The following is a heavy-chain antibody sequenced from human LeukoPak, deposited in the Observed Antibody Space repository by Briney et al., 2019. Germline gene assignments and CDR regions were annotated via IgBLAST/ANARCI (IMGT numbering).Heavy chain of an antibody. J-gene: IGHJ3*02. CDR3: ARDSGVGTLWFGELFHAFDI. CDR2: ISSSSSYI. Sequence: GGSLRLSCAASGFTFSSYSMNWVRQAPGKGLEWVSSISSSSSYIYYADSVKGRFTISRDNAKNSLYLQMNSLRAEDTALYYCARDSGVGTLWFGELFHAFDIWGQGTMVTVSS. V-gene: IGHV3-21*04. CDR1: GFTFSSYS. D-gene: IGHD3-10*01.